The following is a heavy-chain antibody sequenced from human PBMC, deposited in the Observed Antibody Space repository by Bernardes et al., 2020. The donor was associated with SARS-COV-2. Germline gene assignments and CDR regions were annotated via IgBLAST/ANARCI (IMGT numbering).Heavy chain of an antibody. Sequence: VGSLILSCAGSGFDFRDYWMTWVRQAPGKGLEWVANIKRDGSETYYVDSVKGRFTISRDNAKNLVFLQMNSLRAEDTAVFYCARSAGMDVWGQGTMVTVSS. CDR2: IKRDGSET. V-gene: IGHV3-7*03. J-gene: IGHJ6*02. CDR3: ARSAGMDV. CDR1: GFDFRDYW.